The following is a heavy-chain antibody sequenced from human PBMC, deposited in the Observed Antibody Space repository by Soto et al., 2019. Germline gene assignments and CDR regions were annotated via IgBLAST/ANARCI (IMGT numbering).Heavy chain of an antibody. J-gene: IGHJ4*02. CDR2: TTNKANSYTT. Sequence: EVQLVESGGGLVQPGGSLRLSCAASGFTFSDHYMDWVRQAPGKGLEWAGRTTNKANSYTTEYAASVKGRFTISRDDSKNSLYLQMKSLKTEDTAVYYCARGSSWYYFDYWGQGTLVTVSS. CDR3: ARGSSWYYFDY. V-gene: IGHV3-72*01. CDR1: GFTFSDHY. D-gene: IGHD6-13*01.